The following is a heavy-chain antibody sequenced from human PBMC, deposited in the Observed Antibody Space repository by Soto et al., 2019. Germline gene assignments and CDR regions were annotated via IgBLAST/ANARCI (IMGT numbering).Heavy chain of an antibody. CDR2: IEGDGSST. V-gene: IGHV3-74*01. D-gene: IGHD6-13*01. Sequence: GGSLRLSCAASGFTFSSYWMHWVRQAPGKGLEWVSRIEGDGSSTTSADSVKGRFTVSRDDARNTLYLQMSSLRADNTAIYYCAREGLDTAGFFDVWGQGTMVTVSS. CDR1: GFTFSSYW. CDR3: AREGLDTAGFFDV. J-gene: IGHJ3*01.